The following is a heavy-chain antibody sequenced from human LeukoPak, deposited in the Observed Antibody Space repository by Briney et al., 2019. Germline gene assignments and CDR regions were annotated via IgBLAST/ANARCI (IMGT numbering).Heavy chain of an antibody. D-gene: IGHD3-22*01. J-gene: IGHJ2*01. CDR3: ARARIRRYYDSSGSPAYFDL. CDR1: GYTFTSYA. CDR2: INAGNGNT. V-gene: IGHV1-3*01. Sequence: ASVKVSRKASGYTFTSYAMHWVRQAPGQGLEWMGWINAGNGNTKYSQKFQGRVTITRDTSASTAYMELSSLRSEDTAVYYCARARIRRYYDSSGSPAYFDLWGRGTLVTVSS.